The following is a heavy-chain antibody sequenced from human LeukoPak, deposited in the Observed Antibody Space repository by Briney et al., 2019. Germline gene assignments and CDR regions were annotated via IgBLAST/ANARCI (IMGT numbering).Heavy chain of an antibody. CDR1: GGSISSSY. D-gene: IGHD3-10*01. Sequence: SDTLSLTCTVSGGSISSSYWSWIRQPPGKGLEWIGYIYYTGSTNYNPSLKSRVTISVDTSKNQFSLKLNSVTAADTAVYYCVRDSDDYYWALDFWGQGTPVTVSS. J-gene: IGHJ4*02. V-gene: IGHV4-59*01. CDR3: VRDSDDYYWALDF. CDR2: IYYTGST.